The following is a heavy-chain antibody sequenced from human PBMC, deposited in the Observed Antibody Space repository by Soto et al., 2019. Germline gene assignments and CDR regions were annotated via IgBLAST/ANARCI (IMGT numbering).Heavy chain of an antibody. CDR1: GFSLSTSGVG. D-gene: IGHD1-1*01. J-gene: IGHJ4*02. V-gene: IGHV2-5*02. Sequence: QITLEESGPTRVKPTQSLALTCTFSGFSLSTSGVGVGWVRQPPGKALEWLALIYWDDDKRYSPSLQSRLTITKDTAKSQVVLIMINMDPVDTATYCCAHSPWTGTKAYFDYWGQGTLVTVSS. CDR3: AHSPWTGTKAYFDY. CDR2: IYWDDDK.